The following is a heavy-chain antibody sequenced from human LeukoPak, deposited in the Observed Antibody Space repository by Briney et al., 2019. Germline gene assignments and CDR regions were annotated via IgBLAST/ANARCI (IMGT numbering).Heavy chain of an antibody. CDR3: ARLNHPDYFDY. D-gene: IGHD1-14*01. CDR1: GYSISSGYY. Sequence: SETLSLTCAVSGYSISSGYYWGWIRQPPGKGLEWIGSIYHSGSTYYNPSLKSRVTISVDTSKNQFSLKLSSVAAADTAVYYCARLNHPDYFDYWGQGTLVTVSS. CDR2: IYHSGST. J-gene: IGHJ4*02. V-gene: IGHV4-38-2*01.